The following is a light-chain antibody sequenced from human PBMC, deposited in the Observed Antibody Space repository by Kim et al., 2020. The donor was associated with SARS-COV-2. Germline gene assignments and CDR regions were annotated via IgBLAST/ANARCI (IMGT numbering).Light chain of an antibody. Sequence: SSELTQPPSVSVSPGQTASITCSGDKLGDKYACWYQQKPGQSPVTVIYQDRKRPSGIPERFSGSNSGNTATLTISGTQAMDEADYYCQAWDSSTVVFGGGTQLTVL. CDR3: QAWDSSTVV. CDR1: KLGDKY. V-gene: IGLV3-1*01. J-gene: IGLJ2*01. CDR2: QDR.